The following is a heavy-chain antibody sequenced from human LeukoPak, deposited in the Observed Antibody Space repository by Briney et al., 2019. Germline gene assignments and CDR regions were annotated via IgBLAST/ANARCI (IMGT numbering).Heavy chain of an antibody. Sequence: SQTLSLTCTVSGGSISSGSYYWSWIRQPAGKGLEWIGSIYYSGSTYYNPSLKSRVTISVGTSKNQFSLKLSSVTAADTAVYYCARGSGGSNDAFDIWGQGTMVTVSS. J-gene: IGHJ3*02. CDR1: GGSISSGSYY. D-gene: IGHD3-10*01. CDR3: ARGSGGSNDAFDI. V-gene: IGHV4-61*02. CDR2: IYYSGST.